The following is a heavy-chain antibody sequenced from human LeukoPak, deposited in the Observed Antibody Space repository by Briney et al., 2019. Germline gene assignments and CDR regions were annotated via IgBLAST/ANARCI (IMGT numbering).Heavy chain of an antibody. CDR2: INWNGGST. J-gene: IGHJ6*04. Sequence: GGSLRLSCAASGFTFDDYGMSWDRQAPGKGLEWVSGINWNGGSTGYADSVKGRFTISRDNSKNSLYLQMNTLRAEDTASYYCAKDMRLTYYDILPGYYGGMDVWGKGTTVTVSS. D-gene: IGHD3-9*01. CDR3: AKDMRLTYYDILPGYYGGMDV. CDR1: GFTFDDYG. V-gene: IGHV3-20*04.